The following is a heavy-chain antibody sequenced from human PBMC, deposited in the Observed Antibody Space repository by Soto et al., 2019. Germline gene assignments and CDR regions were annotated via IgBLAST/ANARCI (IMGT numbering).Heavy chain of an antibody. J-gene: IGHJ3*02. CDR2: IWYDGSNK. V-gene: IGHV3-33*08. D-gene: IGHD3-22*01. CDR1: GFTFSNYG. CDR3: ARDFYYYDSSGYYFLYDAFDI. Sequence: GGSLRLSCAAFGFTFSNYGMHWVRKAQGKGLEWVAVIWYDGSNKYYADSVKGRFTISRDNSKNTLYLQMNSLRAEDTAVYYCARDFYYYDSSGYYFLYDAFDIWGQGTMVTVSS.